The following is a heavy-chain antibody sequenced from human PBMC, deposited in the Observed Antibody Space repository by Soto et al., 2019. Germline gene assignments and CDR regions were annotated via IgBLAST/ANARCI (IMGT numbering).Heavy chain of an antibody. V-gene: IGHV3-48*01. CDR2: ISSSSSTI. CDR1: GFTFSSYS. CDR3: AKRYSGGYYHHRTFDY. Sequence: GGSLRLSCAASGFTFSSYSMNWVRQAPGKGLEWVSYISSSSSTIYYADSVKGRFTISRDNAKNSLYLQMNSLRPEDTAMYYCAKRYSGGYYHHRTFDYWGQGTLVTVSS. J-gene: IGHJ4*02. D-gene: IGHD1-26*01.